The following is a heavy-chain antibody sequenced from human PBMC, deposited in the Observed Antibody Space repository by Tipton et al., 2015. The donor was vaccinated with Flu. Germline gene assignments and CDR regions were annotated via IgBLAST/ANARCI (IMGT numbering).Heavy chain of an antibody. CDR1: GFTFSTFW. CDR3: AREAGHYYDTSGVVDE. CDR2: IYRDGSEN. J-gene: IGHJ4*02. Sequence: SLRLSCAASGFTFSTFWMSWVRQAPGKGLEWVANIYRDGSENYYVAAVKGRVTISRDKAKNSLHLQINRQRADDTSVYYCAREAGHYYDTSGVVDEWGQGSLDAVS. V-gene: IGHV3-7*01. D-gene: IGHD3-22*01.